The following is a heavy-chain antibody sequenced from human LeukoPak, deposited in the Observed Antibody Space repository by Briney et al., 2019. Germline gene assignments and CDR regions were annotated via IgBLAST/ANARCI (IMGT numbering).Heavy chain of an antibody. V-gene: IGHV3-64D*09. CDR3: VRGYSFGPYGMDV. Sequence: GGSLRLSCTASGFTFSSYAMSWVRQAPGEGLEYVSAISDSGGSTYYADSVKGRFTISRDNSKNTLYLQMSSLRAEDTAVYFCVRGYSFGPYGMDVWGQGTTVTVSS. CDR2: ISDSGGST. D-gene: IGHD2-15*01. CDR1: GFTFSSYA. J-gene: IGHJ6*02.